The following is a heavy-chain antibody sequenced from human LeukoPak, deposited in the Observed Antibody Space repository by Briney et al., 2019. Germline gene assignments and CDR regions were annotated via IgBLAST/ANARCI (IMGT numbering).Heavy chain of an antibody. J-gene: IGHJ4*02. CDR1: GFTFDDYA. D-gene: IGHD6-13*01. Sequence: SGGSLRLSCAASGFTFDDYAMHWVRQAPGKGLEWVSGISWNSGSIGYADSVKGRFTISRDNAKNSLYLQMNSLRAEDTALYYCAKGHGYSSSSDFDYWGQGTLVTVSS. CDR3: AKGHGYSSSSDFDY. CDR2: ISWNSGSI. V-gene: IGHV3-9*01.